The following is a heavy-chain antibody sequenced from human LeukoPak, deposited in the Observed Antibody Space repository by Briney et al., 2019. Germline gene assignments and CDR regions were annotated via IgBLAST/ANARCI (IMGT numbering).Heavy chain of an antibody. V-gene: IGHV4-59*01. CDR3: ARDRGYCSGGSCYRWFDP. Sequence: SETLSVTCTVSGGSISSDCWSWIRQPPGKGLEWIGYIYYSGSTNYNPSLKSRVTISVDTSKNQFSLKQSSVTAADTAVYYCARDRGYCSGGSCYRWFDPWGQGTLVTVSS. CDR2: IYYSGST. J-gene: IGHJ5*02. CDR1: GGSISSDC. D-gene: IGHD2-15*01.